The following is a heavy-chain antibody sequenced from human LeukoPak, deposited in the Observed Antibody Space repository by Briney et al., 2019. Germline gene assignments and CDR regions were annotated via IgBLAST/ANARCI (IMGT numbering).Heavy chain of an antibody. CDR3: ARIYDILTGYLDY. D-gene: IGHD3-9*01. Sequence: PSETLSLTCAVYGGSFSGYYWSWIRQPPGKGLEWIGEINHSGSTNYNPSLKSRVTISVDTSKNQFSLKLSSVTAADTAVYYCARIYDILTGYLDYWGQGTLATVSS. V-gene: IGHV4-34*01. J-gene: IGHJ4*02. CDR1: GGSFSGYY. CDR2: INHSGST.